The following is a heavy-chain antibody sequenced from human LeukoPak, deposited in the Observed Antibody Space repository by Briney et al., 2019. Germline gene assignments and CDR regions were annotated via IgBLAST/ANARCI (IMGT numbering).Heavy chain of an antibody. Sequence: SETLSLTCTASGGSISSSSYYWGWIRQPPGKGLEWIGSIYYSGSTYYNPSLKSRVTISVDTSKNQFSLKLSSVTAADTAVYYCARHKRGANPLYYFDYWGQGTLVTVSS. CDR2: IYYSGST. V-gene: IGHV4-39*01. D-gene: IGHD1-26*01. CDR1: GGSISSSSYY. J-gene: IGHJ4*02. CDR3: ARHKRGANPLYYFDY.